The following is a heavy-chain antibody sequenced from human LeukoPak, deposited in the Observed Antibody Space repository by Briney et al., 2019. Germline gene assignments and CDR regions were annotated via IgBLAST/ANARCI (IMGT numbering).Heavy chain of an antibody. CDR2: IKQDGSEK. Sequence: GGSLRLSCAAFGFTFSTYWMTWVRQAPGKGLEWVANIKQDGSEKYYVDSVKGRFTISRDNAKNSLYLQMNSLRAEDTAVYYCARDRNTDFWSGYYTNYFDYWGQGTLVTVSS. J-gene: IGHJ4*02. D-gene: IGHD3-3*01. CDR3: ARDRNTDFWSGYYTNYFDY. V-gene: IGHV3-7*01. CDR1: GFTFSTYW.